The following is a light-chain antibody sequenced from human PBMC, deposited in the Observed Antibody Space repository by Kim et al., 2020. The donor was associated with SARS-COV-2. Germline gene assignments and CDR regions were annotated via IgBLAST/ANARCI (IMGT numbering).Light chain of an antibody. Sequence: NTVTRSGTPGRGVIASNYVQWSQPRPGSAPTTRSGEDNHIPAGVPDRFAGSIDSSSISASHTISGLETEDEAEYECQSYDTRNSWVFGGGPQLTVL. J-gene: IGLJ3*02. CDR1: RGVIASNY. CDR2: EDN. V-gene: IGLV6-57*03. CDR3: QSYDTRNSWV.